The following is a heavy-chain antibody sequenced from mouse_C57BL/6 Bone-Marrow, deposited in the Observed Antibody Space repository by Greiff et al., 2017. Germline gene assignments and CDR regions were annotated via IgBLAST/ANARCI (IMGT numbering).Heavy chain of an antibody. Sequence: EVQLQQSGAELVRPGASVKLSCTASGFNIKDDYMHWVKQRPEQGLEWIGWIDPENGDTEYASKFQGKATITADTSSNTAYLQLSSLTSEDTAVYYCTTSHGYFDVWGTGTTVTVSS. CDR3: TTSHGYFDV. D-gene: IGHD1-2*01. J-gene: IGHJ1*03. CDR2: IDPENGDT. CDR1: GFNIKDDY. V-gene: IGHV14-4*01.